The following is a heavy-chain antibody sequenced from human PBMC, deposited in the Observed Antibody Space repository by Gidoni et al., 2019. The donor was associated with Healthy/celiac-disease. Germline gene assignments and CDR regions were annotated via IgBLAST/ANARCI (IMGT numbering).Heavy chain of an antibody. CDR2: ISGNSGSI. CDR1: GFTFDDYA. CDR3: AKAGGRPALTYNWFDP. D-gene: IGHD3-16*01. Sequence: EVQLVESGGGLVQPGRSLRLSCSASGFTFDDYAMHWVRQAPGKGLEWVSGISGNSGSIGDADSVKGRFTISRDNTKNSLYLQMNSLRAEDTALYYCAKAGGRPALTYNWFDPWGQGTLVTVSS. J-gene: IGHJ5*02. V-gene: IGHV3-9*01.